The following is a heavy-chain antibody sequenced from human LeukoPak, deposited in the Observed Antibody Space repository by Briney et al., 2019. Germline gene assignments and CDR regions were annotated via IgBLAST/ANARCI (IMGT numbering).Heavy chain of an antibody. V-gene: IGHV1-2*02. CDR3: ARALYTSRSYLATFSPTNFDY. Sequence: ASVKVSCKASGYTFTGYYMHWVRQAPGQGLEWMGWINPNSGGTNYAQKLQGRVTMTRDTSISTPYMELSWLRSDDTAVYYCARALYTSRSYLATFSPTNFDYWGQGTLVTVSS. J-gene: IGHJ4*02. CDR1: GYTFTGYY. CDR2: INPNSGGT. D-gene: IGHD6-13*01.